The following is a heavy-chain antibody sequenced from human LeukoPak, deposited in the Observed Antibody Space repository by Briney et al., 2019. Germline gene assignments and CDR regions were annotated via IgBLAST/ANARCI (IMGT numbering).Heavy chain of an antibody. CDR1: GFNFDRCT. CDR2: AGWAGGTT. J-gene: IGHJ4*02. D-gene: IGHD3-10*02. Sequence: GGSLRLSCATSGFNFDRCTIHWVRQAPGKGLEWVSLAGWAGGTTFYSDSVRGRFTISRDSGRKSVYLQMNSLTTDDTASYFCAKELDTMFFDYWGQGALVTVSS. V-gene: IGHV3-43*01. CDR3: AKELDTMFFDY.